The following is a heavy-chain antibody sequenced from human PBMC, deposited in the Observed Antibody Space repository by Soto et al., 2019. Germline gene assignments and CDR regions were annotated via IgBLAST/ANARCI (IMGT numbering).Heavy chain of an antibody. J-gene: IGHJ6*02. V-gene: IGHV3-33*01. Sequence: GGSLRLSCAASGFNFSSYGMHWVRQAPGKGLEWVAVIWYDGSNKYYADSVKGRFTISRDNSKNTLYLQMNSLRAEDTAVYYCARDNYGMDVWGQGTTVTVSS. CDR2: IWYDGSNK. CDR1: GFNFSSYG. CDR3: ARDNYGMDV.